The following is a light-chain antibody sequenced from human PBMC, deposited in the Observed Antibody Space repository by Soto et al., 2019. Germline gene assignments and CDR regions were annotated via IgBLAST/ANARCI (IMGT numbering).Light chain of an antibody. Sequence: QSVLTQPASVSGSPGKSITISCTGTSSDVGGYKYVSLYQQHPGKAPKLMIYDIRNRPSGVSNRFSGSKSGNTASLTISGLQAEDEADYYCSSYTSSRTRVFGTGTKLTVL. CDR1: SSDVGGYKY. J-gene: IGLJ1*01. CDR2: DIR. CDR3: SSYTSSRTRV. V-gene: IGLV2-14*03.